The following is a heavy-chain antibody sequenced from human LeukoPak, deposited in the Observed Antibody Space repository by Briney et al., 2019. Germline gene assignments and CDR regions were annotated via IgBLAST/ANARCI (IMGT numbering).Heavy chain of an antibody. J-gene: IGHJ4*02. CDR2: IRSKANSYAT. Sequence: QPGGSLKLSCAASGFTFSGSAMHWVRQASGKGLEWVGRIRSKANSYATAYAASVKGRFTISRDDSRSTAYLQMNSLKTEDTAVYHCTTGCSSTSCDIDYWGQGTLVTVSS. CDR3: TTGCSSTSCDIDY. D-gene: IGHD2-2*01. V-gene: IGHV3-73*01. CDR1: GFTFSGSA.